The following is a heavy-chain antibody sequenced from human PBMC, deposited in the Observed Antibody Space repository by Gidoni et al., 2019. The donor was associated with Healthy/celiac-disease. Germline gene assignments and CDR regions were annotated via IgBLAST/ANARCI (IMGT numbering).Heavy chain of an antibody. Sequence: QLQLQESGPGLVKPSETLSLTCTVSGGSISSRSYYWGWIRQPPGKGLEWIGSIYYSGSTYYNPALKSRVTISVDTSKNQFSLKLSSVTAADTAVYYCASNYGGSPHYYYYYMDVWGKGTTVTVSS. D-gene: IGHD4-17*01. J-gene: IGHJ6*03. CDR1: GGSISSRSYY. CDR3: ASNYGGSPHYYYYYMDV. V-gene: IGHV4-39*01. CDR2: IYYSGST.